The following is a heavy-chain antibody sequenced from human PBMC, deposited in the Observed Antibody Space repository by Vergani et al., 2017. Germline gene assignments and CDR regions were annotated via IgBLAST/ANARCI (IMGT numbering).Heavy chain of an antibody. D-gene: IGHD2-8*02. V-gene: IGHV2-70*15. Sequence: QVTLRESGPALVKPTQTLTLTCTFSGFSLSTSGMCVSWIRQPPGKALEWLARIDWDDDKYYSTSLKTSLTISKDTSKNQVVLTMTNMDPVDTATYYCARLRRGTGRDWANYCGLDVWGRGP. CDR3: ARLRRGTGRDWANYCGLDV. CDR2: IDWDDDK. CDR1: GFSLSTSGMC. J-gene: IGHJ6*01.